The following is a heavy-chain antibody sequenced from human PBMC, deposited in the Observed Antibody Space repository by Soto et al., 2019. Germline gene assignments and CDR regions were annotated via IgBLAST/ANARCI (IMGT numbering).Heavy chain of an antibody. J-gene: IGHJ3*02. Sequence: GGSLRLSCAASGFTFSSYSMNWVRQAPGKGLEWVSVIYSGGSTYYADSVKGRFTISRHNSKNTLYLQMNSLRAEDTAVYYCARGSPKGVVVAANDAFDIWGQGTMVTVSS. CDR3: ARGSPKGVVVAANDAFDI. D-gene: IGHD2-15*01. CDR1: GFTFSSYS. V-gene: IGHV3-53*04. CDR2: IYSGGST.